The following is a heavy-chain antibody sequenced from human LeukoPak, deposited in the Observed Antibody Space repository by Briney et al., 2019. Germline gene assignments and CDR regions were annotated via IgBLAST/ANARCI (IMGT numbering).Heavy chain of an antibody. V-gene: IGHV3-21*01. CDR3: ARGGVAARHGYYYYMDV. Sequence: GGSLRLSCAASGFTFSSYSMDWVRQAPGKGLEWVSSISSTSTYIYYADSVKGRFTISRDNAKRSLFLQINSLRAEDTAVYYCARGGVAARHGYYYYMDVWGKGTTVTVSS. CDR1: GFTFSSYS. CDR2: ISSTSTYI. D-gene: IGHD6-6*01. J-gene: IGHJ6*03.